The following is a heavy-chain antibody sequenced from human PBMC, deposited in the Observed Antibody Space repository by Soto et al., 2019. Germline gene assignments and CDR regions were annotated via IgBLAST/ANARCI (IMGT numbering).Heavy chain of an antibody. Sequence: GGSLRLSCAASGFTFDDYAMHWVRQAPGKGLEWVSGISWNSGSIGYADSVKGRFTISRDNAKNSLYLQMNSLRAEDTALYYWAKDTLGGSYYRVFQHWGQGT. D-gene: IGHD1-26*01. V-gene: IGHV3-9*01. J-gene: IGHJ1*01. CDR3: AKDTLGGSYYRVFQH. CDR1: GFTFDDYA. CDR2: ISWNSGSI.